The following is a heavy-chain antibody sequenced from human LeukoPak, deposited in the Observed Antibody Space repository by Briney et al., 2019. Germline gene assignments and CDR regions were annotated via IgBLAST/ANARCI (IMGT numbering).Heavy chain of an antibody. D-gene: IGHD2-8*01. Sequence: GESLKISCKGSGYSFTSYWISWVRQMPGKGLEWMGRIDPSDSYTNYSPSFQGHVTISADKSISTAYLQWSSLKASDTAMYYCARQGCTNGLCEDYFDYWGQGTLVTVSS. V-gene: IGHV5-10-1*01. J-gene: IGHJ4*02. CDR3: ARQGCTNGLCEDYFDY. CDR1: GYSFTSYW. CDR2: IDPSDSYT.